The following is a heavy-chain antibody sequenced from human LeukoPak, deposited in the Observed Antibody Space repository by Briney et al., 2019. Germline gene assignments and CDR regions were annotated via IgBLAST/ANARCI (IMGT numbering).Heavy chain of an antibody. CDR1: GGFFSGYY. Sequence: SESLSLTCAVYGGFFSGYYWSWIRPPPGKGLEWIGAIHHSGSTNCRPTLKSRVTISVDTSKKQFSLKLSSVAAADTAVYYCGRGPYSDCWGRGTTVTVSS. J-gene: IGHJ6*04. CDR3: GRGPYSDC. CDR2: IHHSGST. D-gene: IGHD3/OR15-3a*01. V-gene: IGHV4-34*01.